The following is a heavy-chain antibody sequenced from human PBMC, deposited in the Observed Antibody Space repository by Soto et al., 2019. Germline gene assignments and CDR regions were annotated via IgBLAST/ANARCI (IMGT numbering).Heavy chain of an antibody. Sequence: SETLSLTCTLSVGSISSHYWSCIRQTPGKGLEWIGYIYSNGITQYNPSLKSRLTISVDTSKNQFSLKLRSVTAADTAVYYCASERKGHYFEYWGQGTLVTVSS. J-gene: IGHJ4*02. V-gene: IGHV4-59*11. CDR3: ASERKGHYFEY. CDR2: IYSNGIT. CDR1: VGSISSHY.